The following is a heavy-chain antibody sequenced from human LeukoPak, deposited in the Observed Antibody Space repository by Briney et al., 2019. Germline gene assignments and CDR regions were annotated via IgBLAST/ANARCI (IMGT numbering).Heavy chain of an antibody. J-gene: IGHJ4*02. V-gene: IGHV7-4-1*02. Sequence: ASVKVSCKASGYTFTTYVLNWVRQAPGQGFEWMGWINTNTGNPTYAQGFTGRFVFSLDTSVSTAYLQISSLKAEDTAVYYCARDQGGYIYKGIDYWGQGTLVTVSS. CDR1: GYTFTTYV. CDR3: ARDQGGYIYKGIDY. CDR2: INTNTGNP. D-gene: IGHD5-24*01.